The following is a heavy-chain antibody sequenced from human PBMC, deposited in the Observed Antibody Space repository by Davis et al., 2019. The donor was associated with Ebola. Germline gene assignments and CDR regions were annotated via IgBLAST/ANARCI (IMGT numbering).Heavy chain of an antibody. Sequence: MPGGSLRPSCTVSGGSINFNNYYWAWIRQPPGKGLEWIGYIYYSGSTNYNPSLKSRVTISVDTSKNQFSLKLSSVTAADTAVYYCARVRDGSGRTSYLNWFDPWGQGTLVTVSS. CDR1: GGSINFNNYY. J-gene: IGHJ5*02. V-gene: IGHV4-61*05. CDR3: ARVRDGSGRTSYLNWFDP. D-gene: IGHD3-10*01. CDR2: IYYSGST.